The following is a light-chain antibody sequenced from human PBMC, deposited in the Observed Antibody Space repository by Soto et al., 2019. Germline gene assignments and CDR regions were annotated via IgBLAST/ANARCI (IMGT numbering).Light chain of an antibody. CDR3: QSYDSSLSGWV. V-gene: IGLV1-40*01. CDR1: SSNIGAAYD. Sequence: QAVVTQPPSVSGAPGQKVTISCTRSSSNIGAAYDVHWYQHIPGTAPKLLIYGNNNRPSGVPDRFSGSKSGTSASLAITGLQAEDEADYYCQSYDSSLSGWVFGGGTKLTVL. J-gene: IGLJ3*02. CDR2: GNN.